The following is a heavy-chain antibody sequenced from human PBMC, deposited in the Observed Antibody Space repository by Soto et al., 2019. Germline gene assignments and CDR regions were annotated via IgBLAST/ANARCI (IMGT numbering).Heavy chain of an antibody. CDR2: INPSGGST. CDR3: ASLYSSGRSHFDY. V-gene: IGHV1-46*03. J-gene: IGHJ4*02. Sequence: ASVKVSCKASGYTFTSYYMHWVRQAPGQGLEWMGIINPSGGSTSYAQKFQGRVTMTRDTSTSTVYMELCSLRSEDTAVYYCASLYSSGRSHFDYWGQGTLVTVSS. D-gene: IGHD6-19*01. CDR1: GYTFTSYY.